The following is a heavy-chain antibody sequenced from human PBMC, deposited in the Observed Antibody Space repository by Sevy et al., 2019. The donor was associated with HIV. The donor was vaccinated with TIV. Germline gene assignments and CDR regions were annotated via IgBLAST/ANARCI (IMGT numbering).Heavy chain of an antibody. CDR2: ISSGSSYI. J-gene: IGHJ3*01. CDR3: ARDDYDTTPFAFDV. D-gene: IGHD3-22*01. CDR1: GFSFDTYS. V-gene: IGHV3-21*06. Sequence: GGSLRLSCIASGFSFDTYSMNWVRQTPGQGLEWVSSISSGSSYIYYADSVKGRFTISRDNAKNSLSLEMNSLRVEDTAIYYCARDDYDTTPFAFDVWGQGTMVTVSS.